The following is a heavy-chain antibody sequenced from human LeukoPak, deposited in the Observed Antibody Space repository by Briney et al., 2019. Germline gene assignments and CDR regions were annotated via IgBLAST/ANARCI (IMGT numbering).Heavy chain of an antibody. Sequence: SETLSLTCSVSGGSIVAHYWSWVRQPPGKGLEWIGYIFTTGSTYYNPSLKSRVTISVHTSENQISLKMTSVTAADTAVYYCARLGYYDFWSGFFYYYMDVWGKGTTVTASS. V-gene: IGHV4-4*09. J-gene: IGHJ6*03. CDR3: ARLGYYDFWSGFFYYYMDV. D-gene: IGHD3-3*01. CDR1: GGSIVAHY. CDR2: IFTTGST.